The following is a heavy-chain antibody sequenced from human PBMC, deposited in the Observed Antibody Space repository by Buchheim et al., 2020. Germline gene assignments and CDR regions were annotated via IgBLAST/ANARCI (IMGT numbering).Heavy chain of an antibody. J-gene: IGHJ5*02. CDR2: INHSGDT. Sequence: QVQLQQWGAGLLKPSETLSLTCAVYGGSFSGYYWNWIRQPPGKGPEWIGEINHSGDTNSIPSLKSRLTISVDTSKNQFSLKLSSVTAADTAVYYCARGPYYGSGNYYRNNWFDPWGQGTL. V-gene: IGHV4-34*01. CDR1: GGSFSGYY. D-gene: IGHD3-10*01. CDR3: ARGPYYGSGNYYRNNWFDP.